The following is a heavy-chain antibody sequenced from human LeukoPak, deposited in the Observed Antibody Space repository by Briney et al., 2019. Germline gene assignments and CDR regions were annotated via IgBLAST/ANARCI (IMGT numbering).Heavy chain of an antibody. J-gene: IGHJ4*02. CDR1: GFTFSSYA. CDR3: ARDGGAITMIVVVITGYPDY. D-gene: IGHD3-22*01. V-gene: IGHV3-30-3*01. Sequence: GRSLRLSCAASGFTFSSYAMHWVRQAPGKGLEGVAVISYDGSNKYYADSVKGRFTISRDNSKNTLYLQMNSLRAEDTAVYYCARDGGAITMIVVVITGYPDYWGQGTLVTVSS. CDR2: ISYDGSNK.